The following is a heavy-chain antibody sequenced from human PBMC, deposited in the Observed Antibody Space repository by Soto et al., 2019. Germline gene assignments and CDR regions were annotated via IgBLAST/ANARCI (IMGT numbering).Heavy chain of an antibody. CDR3: ARESEDLTSNFDY. V-gene: IGHV3-21*06. CDR1: GFTFTRYS. J-gene: IGHJ4*02. Sequence: EVQLVESGGGLVKPGGSLRLSSAASGFTFTRYSMNWVRQAPGKGLEWVSSISSTTNYIYYGDSMKGRFTISRDNAKNSLSREMNSLRAEDTAVYYCARESEDLTSNFDYWGQGTLVTVSS. CDR2: ISSTTNYI.